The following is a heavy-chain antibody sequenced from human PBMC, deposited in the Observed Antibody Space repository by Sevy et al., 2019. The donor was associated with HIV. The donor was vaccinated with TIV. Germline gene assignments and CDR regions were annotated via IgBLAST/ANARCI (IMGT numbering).Heavy chain of an antibody. CDR2: IYSGGST. Sequence: GGSLRLSCAASGFTVSSNYMSWVRQAPGKGLEWVSVIYSGGSTYYADSVKGRFTISRDNSKNTLYLQMNSLRAEDTAVYYCARDFTGDKVGATNPNVDYWGQRTLVTVSS. D-gene: IGHD1-26*01. V-gene: IGHV3-53*01. CDR3: ARDFTGDKVGATNPNVDY. CDR1: GFTVSSNY. J-gene: IGHJ4*02.